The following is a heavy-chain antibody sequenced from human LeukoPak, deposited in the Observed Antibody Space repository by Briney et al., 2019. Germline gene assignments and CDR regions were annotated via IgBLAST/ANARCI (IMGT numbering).Heavy chain of an antibody. CDR2: IYYSGST. CDR1: GGSISSSSYY. Sequence: ESSETLSLICAVSGGSISSSSYYWGWIRQPPGKGMEWIGSIYYSGSTYYNPSLKSRVTISVDTSKNQFSLKLSSVTAADTAVYYCARLTPLITMVRGVINPYFDYWGQGTLVTVSS. CDR3: ARLTPLITMVRGVINPYFDY. D-gene: IGHD3-10*01. J-gene: IGHJ4*02. V-gene: IGHV4-39*01.